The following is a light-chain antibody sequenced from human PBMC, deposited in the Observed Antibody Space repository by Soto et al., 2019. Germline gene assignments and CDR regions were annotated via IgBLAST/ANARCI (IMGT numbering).Light chain of an antibody. CDR3: QQLNSYPLP. CDR2: AAS. CDR1: QDISDY. Sequence: DIQLTQSPSFLSASVGDRVTITCRASQDISDYLAWYQQRPGKAPKLLIYAASTLQSGVPSRFSGSGSGTEFTLTISSLQPEDFATDSCQQLNSYPLPFGGGTKGEIK. V-gene: IGKV1-9*01. J-gene: IGKJ4*01.